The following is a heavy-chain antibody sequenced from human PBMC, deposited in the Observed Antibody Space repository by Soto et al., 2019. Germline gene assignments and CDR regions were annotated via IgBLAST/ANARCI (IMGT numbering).Heavy chain of an antibody. Sequence: QVQLVESGGGVVQPGRSLRLSCAASGFTFSSYGMHWVRQTPAKELEWLAVIWYDGSNKYYADSVNGRFTISRDNSNNTLYLQMNSLRAGDTAVYYCARASNDVDYGSAVDIWGQGTMVPVSS. CDR1: GFTFSSYG. CDR2: IWYDGSNK. V-gene: IGHV3-33*01. CDR3: ARASNDVDYGSAVDI. D-gene: IGHD3-16*01. J-gene: IGHJ3*02.